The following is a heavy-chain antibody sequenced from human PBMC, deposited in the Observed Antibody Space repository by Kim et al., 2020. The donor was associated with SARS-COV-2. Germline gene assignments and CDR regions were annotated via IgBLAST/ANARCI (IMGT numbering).Heavy chain of an antibody. CDR1: GYTFTSYG. V-gene: IGHV1-18*01. CDR2: ISAYNGNT. J-gene: IGHJ6*02. Sequence: ASVKVSCKASGYTFTSYGISWVRQAPGQGLEWMGWISAYNGNTNYAQKLQGRVTMTTDTSTSTAYMELRSLRSDDTAVYYCARSTFGSSLRYFDWPYYYYGMDVWGQGTTVTVSS. D-gene: IGHD3-9*01. CDR3: ARSTFGSSLRYFDWPYYYYGMDV.